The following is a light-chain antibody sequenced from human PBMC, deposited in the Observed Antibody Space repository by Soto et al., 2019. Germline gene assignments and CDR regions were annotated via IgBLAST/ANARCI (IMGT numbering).Light chain of an antibody. V-gene: IGKV1-39*01. CDR1: QTITNY. CDR2: AAS. J-gene: IGKJ1*01. Sequence: DIQMTQSPSSLSASVGDRVTITCRASQTITNYLNWYQQKPGKAPKLLIYAASTLLSGVPARFSGGGSGTYFTLIIDSLQPEDFATYYCQQSYSSPWTFGQGTKVEIK. CDR3: QQSYSSPWT.